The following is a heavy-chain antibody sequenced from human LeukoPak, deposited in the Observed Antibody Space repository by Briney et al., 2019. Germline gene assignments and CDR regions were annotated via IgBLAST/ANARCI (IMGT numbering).Heavy chain of an antibody. CDR1: GYSISSGYY. Sequence: PSETLSLTCAVSGYSISSGYYWGWIRQPPGEGLEWIGSIYHSGSTYYNPSLKSRVTISVDTSKNQFSLKLSSVTAADTAVYYCARDRDGAGSYYQPLFDYWGQGTLVTVSS. V-gene: IGHV4-38-2*02. CDR2: IYHSGST. CDR3: ARDRDGAGSYYQPLFDY. D-gene: IGHD3-10*01. J-gene: IGHJ4*02.